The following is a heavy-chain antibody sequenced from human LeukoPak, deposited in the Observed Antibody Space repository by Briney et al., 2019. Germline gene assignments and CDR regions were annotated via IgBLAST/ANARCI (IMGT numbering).Heavy chain of an antibody. CDR3: ARDQFSEYFQH. Sequence: SETLSLTCTVSGGSISSSSYYWGWIRQPPGKGLEWIGYIYYSGSTNYNPSLKSRVTISLDTSKNQFSLKLSSVTAADTAAYYCARDQFSEYFQHWGQGTLVTVSS. CDR2: IYYSGST. CDR1: GGSISSSSYY. J-gene: IGHJ1*01. V-gene: IGHV4-61*01.